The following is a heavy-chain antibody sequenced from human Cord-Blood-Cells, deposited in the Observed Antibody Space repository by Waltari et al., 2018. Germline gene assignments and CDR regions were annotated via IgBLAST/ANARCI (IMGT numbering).Heavy chain of an antibody. Sequence: QVQLVESGGGVVQPGRSLRLSCAASGFTFSSYGMHWVRQAPGKGLEWVAVILYDGSNKYYADSVKGRFTISRDNSKNTLYLQMNSLRAEDTAVYYCARDGITIFGVVIDYWGQGTLVTVSS. CDR3: ARDGITIFGVVIDY. V-gene: IGHV3-33*01. J-gene: IGHJ4*02. D-gene: IGHD3-3*01. CDR2: ILYDGSNK. CDR1: GFTFSSYG.